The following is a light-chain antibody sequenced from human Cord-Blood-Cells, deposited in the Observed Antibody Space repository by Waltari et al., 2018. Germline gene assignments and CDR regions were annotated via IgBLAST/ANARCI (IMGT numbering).Light chain of an antibody. J-gene: IGLJ1*01. V-gene: IGLV2-8*01. Sequence: QSALTQPTSASGSPGQSVTLSCTGTSSDVGGYNYFSWYQQHPVKAPKLMIYEVSKRPSGVPDRFSGYKCGNTGSLAVSGLQAEDEADYYCSSYAGSNNYGFGTGTKVTVL. CDR1: SSDVGGYNY. CDR2: EVS. CDR3: SSYAGSNNYG.